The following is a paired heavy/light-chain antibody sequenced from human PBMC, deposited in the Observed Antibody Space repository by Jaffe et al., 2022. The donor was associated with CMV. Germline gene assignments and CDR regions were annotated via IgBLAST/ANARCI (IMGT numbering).Light chain of an antibody. CDR1: QSVSSY. V-gene: IGKV3-11*01. J-gene: IGKJ5*01. CDR2: DAS. Sequence: EIVLTQSPATLSLSPGERATLSCRASQSVSSYLAWYQQKPGQAPRLLIYDASNRATGIPARFSGSGSGTDFTLTISSLEPEDFAVYYCQQRSNWPPNHTFGQGTRLEIK. CDR3: QQRSNWPPNHT.
Heavy chain of an antibody. CDR2: IYSGGST. Sequence: EVQLVESGGGLVQPGGSLRLSCAASGFTVSSNYMSWVRQAPGKGLEWVSVIYSGGSTYYADSVKGRFTISRDNSKNTLYLQMNSLRAEDTAVYYCAVGPVYSSSHQLSTDYYYYYYMDVWGKGTTVTVSS. CDR1: GFTVSSNY. CDR3: AVGPVYSSSHQLSTDYYYYYYMDV. V-gene: IGHV3-66*01. D-gene: IGHD6-6*01. J-gene: IGHJ6*03.